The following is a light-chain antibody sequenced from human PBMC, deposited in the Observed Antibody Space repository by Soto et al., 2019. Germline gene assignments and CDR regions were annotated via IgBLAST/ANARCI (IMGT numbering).Light chain of an antibody. CDR2: GAS. J-gene: IGKJ1*01. Sequence: EIVMTQSPATLSMSPGERVTLSGRASQRVSASLAWNQQKPGQAPRLLIYGASTRATGVPDRFSGSGSGTEFTLTISSLQSEDFAVYYCQQYNKWPWTFGQGTKVEIK. CDR3: QQYNKWPWT. V-gene: IGKV3-15*01. CDR1: QRVSAS.